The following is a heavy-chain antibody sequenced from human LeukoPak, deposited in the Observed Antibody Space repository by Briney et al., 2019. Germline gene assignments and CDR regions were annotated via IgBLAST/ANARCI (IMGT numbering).Heavy chain of an antibody. V-gene: IGHV3-74*01. D-gene: IGHD5-18*01. J-gene: IGHJ4*02. CDR3: ARDRAYSYGEFDY. CDR1: GFTFSGYW. Sequence: GGSLRLSCAASGFTFSGYWMHWVRQAPGKGLVWVSRINSDGSSTTYADSVKGRFTLSRDNAKNTLYLQMNSLRAEDTAVYYCARDRAYSYGEFDYWGQGTQVSVSS. CDR2: INSDGSST.